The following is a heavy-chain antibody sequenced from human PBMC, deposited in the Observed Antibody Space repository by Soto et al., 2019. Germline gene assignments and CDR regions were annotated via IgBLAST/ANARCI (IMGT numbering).Heavy chain of an antibody. V-gene: IGHV3-30*03. J-gene: IGHJ4*02. CDR1: GFTFSSYG. CDR3: GAGQYFSDY. D-gene: IGHD6-13*01. CDR2: ISYGGSDK. Sequence: QVQLVESGGGVVQPGRSLRLSCAASGFTFSSYGMHWVRQAPGKGLEWVALISYGGSDKYYADSVKGRFTISRDNSKNTLYLQMNSLRVEDTAVYYCGAGQYFSDYWGQGTLVTVSS.